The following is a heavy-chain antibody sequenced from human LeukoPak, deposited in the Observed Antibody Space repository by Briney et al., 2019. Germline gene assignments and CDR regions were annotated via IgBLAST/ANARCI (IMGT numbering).Heavy chain of an antibody. D-gene: IGHD6-25*01. CDR1: GGSFSSGSYY. CDR2: IYYSGST. CDR3: AMFLPSGYGDFDY. V-gene: IGHV4-61*01. J-gene: IGHJ4*02. Sequence: SETLSLTCTVSGGSFSSGSYYWSWLRQPPGTGRGWVGYIYYSGSTNYNPSLKRRVTISVDTSKNQFSLKLSSVTAADTAVYYCAMFLPSGYGDFDYWGQGTLVTVSS.